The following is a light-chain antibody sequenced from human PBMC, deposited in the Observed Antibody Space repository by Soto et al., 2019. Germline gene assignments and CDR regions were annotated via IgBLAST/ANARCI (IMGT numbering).Light chain of an antibody. CDR1: QSVSQY. Sequence: EIVLTQSPGTLSWSLGERATLSCRASQSVSQYLAWYQQKPGQAPRLLIYGASSRANGIPDRFSGSGSGTDFTLTINGLEPDDFATYYCQQYQSYFLTFGPGTTVDMK. CDR3: QQYQSYFLT. V-gene: IGKV3-20*01. J-gene: IGKJ3*01. CDR2: GAS.